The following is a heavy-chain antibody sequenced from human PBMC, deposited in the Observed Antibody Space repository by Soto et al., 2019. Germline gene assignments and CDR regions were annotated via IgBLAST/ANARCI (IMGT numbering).Heavy chain of an antibody. CDR3: ARSIAVAAYYYGMDV. V-gene: IGHV5-10-1*01. Sequence: GESLKISCKGPGYSFTSYWISWVRQMPGKGLEWMGRIDPSDSYTNYSPSFQGHVTISADKSISTAYLQWSSLKASDTAMYYCARSIAVAAYYYGMDVWGQGTTVTVSS. CDR2: IDPSDSYT. J-gene: IGHJ6*02. D-gene: IGHD6-19*01. CDR1: GYSFTSYW.